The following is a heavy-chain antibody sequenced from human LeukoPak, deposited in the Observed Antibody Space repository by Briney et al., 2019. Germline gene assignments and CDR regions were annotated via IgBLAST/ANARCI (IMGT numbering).Heavy chain of an antibody. V-gene: IGHV4-39*07. CDR2: IYYSGST. CDR1: GGSVSSSSYY. D-gene: IGHD6-6*01. J-gene: IGHJ5*02. Sequence: SETLSLTCTVSGGSVSSSSYYWGWIRQPPGKGLEWIGSIYYSGSTNYNPSLKSRVTISVDTSKNQFSLKLSSVTAADTAVYYCARGSIAARRGWFDPWGQGTLVTVSS. CDR3: ARGSIAARRGWFDP.